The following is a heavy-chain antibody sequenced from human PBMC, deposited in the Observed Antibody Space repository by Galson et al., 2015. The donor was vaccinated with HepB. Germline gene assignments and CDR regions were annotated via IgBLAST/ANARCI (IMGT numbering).Heavy chain of an antibody. Sequence: SLRLSCAASGFTFSSYGMHWVRQAPGKGLEWVAVISFHGSNEYYAESVKGRFTITRDNSKKTVYLEMNSRRADDTAVYYRARDAFRGSGKWEDQFYHNGMDVWGQGTTVTVSS. D-gene: IGHD2-15*01. CDR2: ISFHGSNE. CDR3: ARDAFRGSGKWEDQFYHNGMDV. J-gene: IGHJ6*02. V-gene: IGHV3-30*03. CDR1: GFTFSSYG.